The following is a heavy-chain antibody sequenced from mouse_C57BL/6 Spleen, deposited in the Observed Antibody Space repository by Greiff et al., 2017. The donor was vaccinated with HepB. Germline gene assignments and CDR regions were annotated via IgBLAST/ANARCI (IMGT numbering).Heavy chain of an antibody. J-gene: IGHJ3*01. D-gene: IGHD2-5*01. Sequence: EVQLQQSGAELVKPGASVKLSCTASGFNIKDYYMPWVKQRTEQGLEWIGRIDPEDGETKYAPKFQGKATITADTSSNTAYLQLSRLTSEDTAVYYCASYSNYEAYWGQGTLVTVSA. CDR1: GFNIKDYY. CDR2: IDPEDGET. V-gene: IGHV14-2*01. CDR3: ASYSNYEAY.